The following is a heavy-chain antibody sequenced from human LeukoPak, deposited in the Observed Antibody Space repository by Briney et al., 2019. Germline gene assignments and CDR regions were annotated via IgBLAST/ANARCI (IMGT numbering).Heavy chain of an antibody. V-gene: IGHV3-43*02. CDR3: AKDIEAGTAGFSFDY. CDR1: GFSLAYYA. Sequence: GGSLRLSCAASGFSLAYYAMHWVRQAPGKGLEWVSLITANGDSTYYADSVKGRFTISRDNSKNSLSLQMNSLRTEHTALYYCAKDIEAGTAGFSFDYWGQGTLVAVSS. CDR2: ITANGDST. D-gene: IGHD2-21*02. J-gene: IGHJ4*02.